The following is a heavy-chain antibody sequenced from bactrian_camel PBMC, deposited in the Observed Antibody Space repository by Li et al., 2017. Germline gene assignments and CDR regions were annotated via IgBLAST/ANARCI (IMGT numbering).Heavy chain of an antibody. V-gene: IGHV3S1*01. J-gene: IGHJ6*01. D-gene: IGHD3*01. CDR1: GFTLSDYW. Sequence: HVQLVESGGGLVQPGGSLRLSCAASGFTLSDYWMSWVRQAPGKGLEWVSTINPGGDRADYANSVKGRFTISRDNAKNTVYLQMTNLKPEDTGVYYCVLEVQDGDDYYCGTRGYWGQGTQVTVS. CDR2: INPGGDRA. CDR3: VLEVQDGDDYYCGTRGY.